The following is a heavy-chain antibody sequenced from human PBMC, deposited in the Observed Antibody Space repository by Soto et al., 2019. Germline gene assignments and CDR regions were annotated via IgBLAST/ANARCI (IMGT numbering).Heavy chain of an antibody. V-gene: IGHV4-30-2*01. CDR2: IYHSGST. CDR1: GGSISSGGYS. D-gene: IGHD2-21*01. CDR3: ARGNVVPLDY. J-gene: IGHJ4*02. Sequence: SETLSLTCAVSGGSISSGGYSWSWIRQPPGKGLEWIGYIYHSGSTYYNPSLKSRVTISVDRSKDQFSLKLSSVTAADTAVYYCARGNVVPLDYWGQGTLVTVSS.